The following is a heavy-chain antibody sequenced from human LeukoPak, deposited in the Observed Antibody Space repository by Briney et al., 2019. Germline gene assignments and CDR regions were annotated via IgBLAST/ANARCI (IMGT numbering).Heavy chain of an antibody. D-gene: IGHD3-22*01. V-gene: IGHV4-39*07. Sequence: SETLSLTCTVSGGSISSSSYYWGWIRQPPGKGLEWIGSIYYSGSTYYNPSLKSRVTISVDTSKNQFSLKLSSVTAADTAVYYCARGYYDSSGYAFDYWGQGILVTVSS. CDR1: GGSISSSSYY. CDR2: IYYSGST. CDR3: ARGYYDSSGYAFDY. J-gene: IGHJ4*02.